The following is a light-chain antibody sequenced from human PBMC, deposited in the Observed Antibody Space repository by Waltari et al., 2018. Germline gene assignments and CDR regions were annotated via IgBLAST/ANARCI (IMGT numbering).Light chain of an antibody. Sequence: DIVMTQSPDSLAVSLGERATIKCKYSQSVLYSSNNKNYLAWYQQKPGQPPKLLIYWASTRESGVPDRFSGSGSGTDFTLTISSLQAEDVAVYYCQQYYSTLWTFGQGTKVEIK. V-gene: IGKV4-1*01. CDR2: WAS. CDR3: QQYYSTLWT. J-gene: IGKJ1*01. CDR1: QSVLYSSNNKNY.